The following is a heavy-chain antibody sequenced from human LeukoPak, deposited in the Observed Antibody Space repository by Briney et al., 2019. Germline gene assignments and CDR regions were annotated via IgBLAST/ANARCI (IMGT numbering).Heavy chain of an antibody. CDR3: ARDGSGRFDP. CDR2: ISYDGSNK. CDR1: GFTFSSYA. D-gene: IGHD3-3*01. Sequence: GGSLRLSCAASGFTFSSYAMSWVRQAPGKGLEWVAVISYDGSNKYYADSVKGRFTISRDNSKNTLYLQMNSLRAEDTAVYYCARDGSGRFDPWGQGTLVTVSS. V-gene: IGHV3-30-3*01. J-gene: IGHJ5*02.